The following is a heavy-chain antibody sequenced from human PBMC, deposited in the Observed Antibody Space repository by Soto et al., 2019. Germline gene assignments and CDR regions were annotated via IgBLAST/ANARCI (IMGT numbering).Heavy chain of an antibody. CDR1: GFGFNGYD. D-gene: IGHD3-16*01. CDR3: ARGGDRFDGMDV. Sequence: EVQLVESGGGLVQPGGSLRLSCAASGFGFNGYDMHWVRQAPGKNLEWVAAISTAGDTYYLGSVKGRFTTSREDAKNSLSLQMNSLRVGDTAVYYCARGGDRFDGMDVWGQGTTVTVSS. CDR2: ISTAGDT. J-gene: IGHJ6*02. V-gene: IGHV3-13*01.